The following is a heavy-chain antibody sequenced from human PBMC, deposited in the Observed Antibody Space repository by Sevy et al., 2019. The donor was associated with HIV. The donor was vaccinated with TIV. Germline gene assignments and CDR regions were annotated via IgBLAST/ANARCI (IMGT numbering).Heavy chain of an antibody. Sequence: GGSLRLSCAASGFTFSTFAMHWVRQAPGKGLEWVAAISDSGTNKYYADSVKGLFTISRDNSKNTLYVQMNSLRAEDSAVYYCARGGIAVAGTQGYWGQGTLVTVSS. CDR3: ARGGIAVAGTQGY. V-gene: IGHV3-30-3*01. CDR2: ISDSGTNK. J-gene: IGHJ4*02. D-gene: IGHD6-19*01. CDR1: GFTFSTFA.